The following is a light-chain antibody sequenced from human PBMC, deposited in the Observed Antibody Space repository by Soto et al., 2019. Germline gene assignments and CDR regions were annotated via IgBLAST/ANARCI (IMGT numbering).Light chain of an antibody. Sequence: GDRVTITCRASQSISSWLAWYQQKPGKAPKLLIYDASSLESGAPSRFSGSGSGTEFTLTISSLQPDDFATYYCQQSETFGQGTKVEIK. CDR1: QSISSW. CDR2: DAS. CDR3: QQSET. J-gene: IGKJ1*01. V-gene: IGKV1-5*01.